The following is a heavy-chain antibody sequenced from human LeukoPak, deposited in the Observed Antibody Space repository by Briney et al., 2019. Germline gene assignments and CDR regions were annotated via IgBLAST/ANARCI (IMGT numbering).Heavy chain of an antibody. J-gene: IGHJ6*02. CDR3: ARDIGSAYRNGLYHCFGMDV. V-gene: IGHV1-2*02. CDR1: GYTFTGYY. D-gene: IGHD5-18*01. Sequence: ASVKVSCKASGYTFTGYYMHWVRQAPGQGLEWMGWINPNSGDTNYAQKFQGRVTMTRDTSISTAYVELSRLRSDDTAVYYCARDIGSAYRNGLYHCFGMDVWGQGTTVTVSS. CDR2: INPNSGDT.